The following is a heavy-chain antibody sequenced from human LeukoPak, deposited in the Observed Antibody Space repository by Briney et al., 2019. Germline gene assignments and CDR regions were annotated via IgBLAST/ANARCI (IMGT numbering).Heavy chain of an antibody. D-gene: IGHD4-4*01. J-gene: IGHJ5*02. V-gene: IGHV4-59*02. CDR3: ARDAPTVTTGA. CDR2: VYYSGDT. CDR1: GDSVSGVY. Sequence: SETLSLTCTVSGDSVSGVYWSWIRQPPGKGLEWIGYVYYSGDTNYNPSLKSRVTMSLDTSKNQVSLRLSSVTAADTAVYYCARDAPTVTTGAWGQGTLVTVSS.